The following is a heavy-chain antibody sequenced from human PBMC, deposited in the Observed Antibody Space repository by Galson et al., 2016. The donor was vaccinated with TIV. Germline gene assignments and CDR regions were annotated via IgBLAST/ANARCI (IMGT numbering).Heavy chain of an antibody. Sequence: CAISGDSVSSKSAAWNWIRQSPSRGLEWLGRTYSRSRWYNEYAVSVRSRISINPDTSKNQFSLQLNSVTPEDTAIYYCARGGGDGQKALTHFDHWSQGTLVTVSS. D-gene: IGHD5-24*01. CDR1: GDSVSSKSAA. V-gene: IGHV6-1*01. CDR3: ARGGGDGQKALTHFDH. CDR2: TYSRSRWYN. J-gene: IGHJ4*02.